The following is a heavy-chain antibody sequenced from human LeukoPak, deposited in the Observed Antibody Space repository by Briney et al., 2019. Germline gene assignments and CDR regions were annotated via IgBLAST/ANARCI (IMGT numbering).Heavy chain of an antibody. CDR2: IYHSGST. D-gene: IGHD2-2*01. CDR1: GGSISSGGYS. V-gene: IGHV4-30-2*01. CDR3: ARGPKIVVVPAAISHMVWFDP. J-gene: IGHJ5*02. Sequence: PSETLSLTCAVSGGSISSGGYSWSWIRQPPGKGLEWIGYIYHSGSTYYNPSLKSRVTISVDRSKNQFSLKLSSVTAADTAVYYCARGPKIVVVPAAISHMVWFDPWGQGTLVTVSS.